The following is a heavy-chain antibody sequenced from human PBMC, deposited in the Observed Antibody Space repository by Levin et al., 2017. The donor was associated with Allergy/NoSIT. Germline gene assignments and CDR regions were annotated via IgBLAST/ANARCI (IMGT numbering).Heavy chain of an antibody. CDR3: AKDRGLGYCSGGSCVYHY. Sequence: GGSLRLSCAASGFTFSSYAMSWVRQAPGKGLEWVSAISGSGGSTYYADSVKGRFTISRDNSKNTLYLQMNSLRAEDTAVYYCAKDRGLGYCSGGSCVYHYWGQGTLVTGSS. D-gene: IGHD2-15*01. V-gene: IGHV3-23*01. J-gene: IGHJ4*02. CDR2: ISGSGGST. CDR1: GFTFSSYA.